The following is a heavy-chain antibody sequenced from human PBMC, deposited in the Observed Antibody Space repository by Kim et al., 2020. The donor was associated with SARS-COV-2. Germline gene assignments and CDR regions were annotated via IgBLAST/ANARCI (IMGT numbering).Heavy chain of an antibody. CDR2: ISSSSTYI. CDR3: ARDSREYSYGKRTFDY. D-gene: IGHD5-18*01. V-gene: IGHV3-21*01. Sequence: GGSLRLSCAASEFTFDTYSMNWVRQGPEKGLEWVSSISSSSTYIHYADSVKGRFTISRDNAKNSLYLQMNSLRAEDTAMYYCARDSREYSYGKRTFDYWGQGTLVTVSS. CDR1: EFTFDTYS. J-gene: IGHJ4*02.